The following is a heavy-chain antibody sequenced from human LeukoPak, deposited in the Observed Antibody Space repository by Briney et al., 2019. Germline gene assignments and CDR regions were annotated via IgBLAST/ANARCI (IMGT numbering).Heavy chain of an antibody. Sequence: GGSLRLSCAASGFTFSSYWMSWVHQAPGKGLEWVANIKQDGSEKYYVDSVKGRFTISRDNAKNSLYLQMNSLRAEDTAVYYCARRLYYYGSGSLFDPWGQGTLVTVSS. CDR3: ARRLYYYGSGSLFDP. J-gene: IGHJ5*02. V-gene: IGHV3-7*03. CDR1: GFTFSSYW. D-gene: IGHD3-10*01. CDR2: IKQDGSEK.